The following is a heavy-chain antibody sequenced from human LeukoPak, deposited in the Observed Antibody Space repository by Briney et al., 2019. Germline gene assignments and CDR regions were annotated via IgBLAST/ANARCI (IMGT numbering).Heavy chain of an antibody. D-gene: IGHD3-9*01. CDR2: ISGDGRNI. Sequence: PGGSLRLSCVTSGFTFSSYWMHRVRQDPRKGLVWVSRISGDGRNINYADSVRGRFTISRDNAKNTLYLQMNTLRVEDTAVYYCTRDLMDYDVSTGLHHYYMDVWGQGITVTVSS. V-gene: IGHV3-74*01. J-gene: IGHJ6*02. CDR1: GFTFSSYW. CDR3: TRDLMDYDVSTGLHHYYMDV.